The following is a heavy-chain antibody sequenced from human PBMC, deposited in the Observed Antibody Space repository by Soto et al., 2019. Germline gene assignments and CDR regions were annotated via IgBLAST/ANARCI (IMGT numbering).Heavy chain of an antibody. CDR2: IYYSGST. D-gene: IGHD4-17*01. CDR3: ARDTRYGDSNYYYYYGMDV. V-gene: IGHV4-59*01. J-gene: IGHJ6*02. CDR1: GGSISSYY. Sequence: SETLSLTCTVSGGSISSYYWSWIRQPPGKGLEWIGYIYYSGSTNYNPSLKSRVTISVDTSKNQFSLKLSSVTAADTAVYYCARDTRYGDSNYYYYYGMDVWGQGTTVTVSS.